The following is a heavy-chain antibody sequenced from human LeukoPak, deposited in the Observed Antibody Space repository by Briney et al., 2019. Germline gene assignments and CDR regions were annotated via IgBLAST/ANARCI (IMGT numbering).Heavy chain of an antibody. J-gene: IGHJ4*02. CDR2: INHSGST. CDR3: ARSIAVVGTLDY. D-gene: IGHD6-19*01. Sequence: PSETLSLTCAVYGGSFSGYYWSWIRQPPGKGLEWIGEINHSGSTNYNPSLKSRVTISVDTSKNQFSLKLSSVTAADTAVYYCARSIAVVGTLDYWGQGTLVTVSS. CDR1: GGSFSGYY. V-gene: IGHV4-34*01.